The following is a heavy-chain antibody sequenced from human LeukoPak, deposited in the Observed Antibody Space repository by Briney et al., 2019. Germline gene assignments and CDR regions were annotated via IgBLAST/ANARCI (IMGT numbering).Heavy chain of an antibody. V-gene: IGHV3-53*01. CDR1: AFTVSSSF. CDR3: ARENDMGYCSGGRCYKGYNAMDV. Sequence: AASAFTVSSSFMSWVRQAPGKGLEWVSIIYSNGNTHYADSVRGRFTISRDNSMNTLYLQMNSLRAEDTAVYYCARENDMGYCSGGRCYKGYNAMDVWGQGTTVTVSS. D-gene: IGHD2-15*01. CDR2: IYSNGNT. J-gene: IGHJ6*02.